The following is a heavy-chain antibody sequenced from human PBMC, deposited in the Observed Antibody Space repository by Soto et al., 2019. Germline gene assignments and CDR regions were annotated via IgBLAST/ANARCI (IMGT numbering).Heavy chain of an antibody. CDR3: ARDALPPYSSSWYGAFDI. CDR2: ISYDGSNK. D-gene: IGHD6-13*01. Sequence: GGSLRLSCAASGFTFISYAMHWGRQAPGKGLEWVAVISYDGSNKYYADSVKGRFTISRDNSKNTLYLQMNSLRAEDTAVYYCARDALPPYSSSWYGAFDIWGQGTMVTVSS. V-gene: IGHV3-30-3*01. J-gene: IGHJ3*02. CDR1: GFTFISYA.